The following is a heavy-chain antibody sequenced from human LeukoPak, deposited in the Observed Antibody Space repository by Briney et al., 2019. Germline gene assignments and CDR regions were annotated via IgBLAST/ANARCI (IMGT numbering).Heavy chain of an antibody. CDR3: ARAVRSLRDAFDI. CDR2: ISTRGSTV. D-gene: IGHD4-17*01. J-gene: IGHJ3*02. V-gene: IGHV3-11*04. Sequence: GGSLRLSCTASGFTFSDYYMTWIRQAPGKGLEWVSHISTRGSTVYYADSVKGRFTISRDNPKNSLYLHMNSLRADDTAVFYCARAVRSLRDAFDIWGQGTVVTVSS. CDR1: GFTFSDYY.